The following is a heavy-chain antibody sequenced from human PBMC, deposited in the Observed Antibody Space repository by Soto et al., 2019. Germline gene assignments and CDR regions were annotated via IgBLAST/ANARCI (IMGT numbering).Heavy chain of an antibody. CDR2: INHSGRT. CDR3: ASSLEMTTIALSIDY. V-gene: IGHV4-34*01. J-gene: IGHJ4*02. Sequence: PSETLSLTCAVYGGSFSGYYWSWIRQPPEKGLEWIGEINHSGRTNYNPSLKSRVTISVDTSKNQFSLKLSSVTAADTAVYYCASSLEMTTIALSIDYWGQGALVTVSS. CDR1: GGSFSGYY. D-gene: IGHD4-4*01.